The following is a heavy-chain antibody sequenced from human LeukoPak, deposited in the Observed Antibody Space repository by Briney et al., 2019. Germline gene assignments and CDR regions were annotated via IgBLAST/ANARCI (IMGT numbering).Heavy chain of an antibody. Sequence: GGSLRLSCAASGFTFSSYSINWVRQAPGKGLEWVSSISSSSSYIYYADSVKGRFTISRDNAKNSLYLQMNSLRAEDTAVYYCARASTMVRGIDYWGQGTLVTVSS. CDR3: ARASTMVRGIDY. J-gene: IGHJ4*02. D-gene: IGHD3-10*01. CDR2: ISSSSSYI. CDR1: GFTFSSYS. V-gene: IGHV3-21*01.